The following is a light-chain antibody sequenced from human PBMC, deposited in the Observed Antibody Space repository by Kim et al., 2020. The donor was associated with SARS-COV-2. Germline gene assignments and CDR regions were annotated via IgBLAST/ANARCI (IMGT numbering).Light chain of an antibody. CDR3: QAWDSSTAV. J-gene: IGLJ2*01. CDR1: KVGDKY. CDR2: QDN. Sequence: SLSPGTTASITCAGDKVGDKYACWYQQKPGQSPVLVIYQDNKRPSGIPERFSGSNSGNTATLTISGTQAMDEADYYCQAWDSSTAVFGGGTQLTVL. V-gene: IGLV3-1*01.